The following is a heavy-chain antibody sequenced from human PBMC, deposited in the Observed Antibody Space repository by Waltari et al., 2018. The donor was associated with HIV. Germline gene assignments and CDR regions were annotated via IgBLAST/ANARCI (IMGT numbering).Heavy chain of an antibody. Sequence: EVQLLESGGGLVQPGGSLRLSCAASGFTFGRPAMGWVRQAPGKGLEGVSAISGSGGSTHYADSVKGRFTISRDNSKSTLYLQMNSLRAEDTAVYYCAGFLEWSTPLDYFDYWGQGTLVTVSS. CDR3: AGFLEWSTPLDYFDY. D-gene: IGHD3-3*01. CDR2: ISGSGGST. CDR1: GFTFGRPA. J-gene: IGHJ4*02. V-gene: IGHV3-23*01.